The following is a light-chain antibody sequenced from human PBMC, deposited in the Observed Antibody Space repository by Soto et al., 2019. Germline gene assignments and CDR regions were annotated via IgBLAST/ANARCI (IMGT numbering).Light chain of an antibody. CDR3: YCYSSTSPIGVV. CDR1: SSDVGGYNY. CDR2: DVS. Sequence: QSVLTQPASVSGSPGQSITISCTGTSSDVGGYNYVSWYQQHPGKAPKLMIYDVSNRHSGVSNRFSGSKSGNTASLTISGLEPEDEDDSYYYCYSSTSPIGVVFGGGTKVTVL. V-gene: IGLV2-14*01. J-gene: IGLJ3*02.